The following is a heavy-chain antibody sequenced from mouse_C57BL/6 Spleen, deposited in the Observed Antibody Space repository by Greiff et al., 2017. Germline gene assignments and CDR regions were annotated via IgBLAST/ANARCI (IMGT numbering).Heavy chain of an antibody. CDR3: ARPLLLRYWYFDV. J-gene: IGHJ1*03. Sequence: EVQLVESGGGLVKPGGSLKLSCAASGFTFSDYGMHWVRQAPEKGLEWVAYISSGSSTIYYADTVKGRFTISRDNAKNTLFLQMTSLRSEDTAMYYCARPLLLRYWYFDVWGTRTTVTVSS. CDR2: ISSGSSTI. V-gene: IGHV5-17*01. CDR1: GFTFSDYG. D-gene: IGHD1-1*01.